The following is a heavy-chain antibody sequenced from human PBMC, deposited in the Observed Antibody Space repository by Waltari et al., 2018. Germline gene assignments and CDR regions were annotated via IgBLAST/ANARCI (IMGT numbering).Heavy chain of an antibody. D-gene: IGHD1-26*01. Sequence: QVQLQQWGAGLLKPSETLSLTCAVAGGSFTFFCWTWIRQPPGKGLEWIGEINPRGTTNYSPSLRSRVSISSDTSKNQFSLKLTSVTAADTAVYYCARADRGPRSGSSATPAWGPWGQGTLVTVSA. CDR2: INPRGTT. CDR3: ARADRGPRSGSSATPAWGP. CDR1: GGSFTFFC. J-gene: IGHJ5*02. V-gene: IGHV4-34*01.